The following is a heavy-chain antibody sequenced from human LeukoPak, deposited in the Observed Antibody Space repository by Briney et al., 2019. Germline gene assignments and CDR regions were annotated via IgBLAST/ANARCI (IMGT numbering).Heavy chain of an antibody. CDR2: VYYSGST. CDR1: GGYISSYY. V-gene: IGHV4-59*12. J-gene: IGHJ4*02. CDR3: ARGSTRYDY. D-gene: IGHD2-2*01. Sequence: SETLSLTCTVSGGYISSYYWSWIRQPPGEGLEWIGYVYYSGSTNYNPSLKSRVTMSVDTSKNQFSLKLSSVTAADTAIYFCARGSTRYDYWGQGTLVTVSS.